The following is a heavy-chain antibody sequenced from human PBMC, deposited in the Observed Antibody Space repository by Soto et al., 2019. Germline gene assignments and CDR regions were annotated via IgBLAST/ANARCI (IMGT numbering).Heavy chain of an antibody. V-gene: IGHV4-59*08. CDR2: IYYSGST. CDR1: GGSISSYY. CDR3: VRQGIGVLHGLVDV. Sequence: PSETLSLTCTVAGGSISSYYWSWIRQPPGKGLEWIGYIYYSGSTNYNPSLKSRVAISADTSMKQFSLRLSSVTAADTAVYYCVRQGIGVLHGLVDVWGQGTTVTVSS. J-gene: IGHJ6*02. D-gene: IGHD3-10*01.